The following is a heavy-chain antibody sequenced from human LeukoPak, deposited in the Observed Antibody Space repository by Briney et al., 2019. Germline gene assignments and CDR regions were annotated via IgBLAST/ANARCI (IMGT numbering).Heavy chain of an antibody. CDR2: ISSSSSTI. Sequence: GGSLRLSCAASGFTFSDYYMTWIRQAPGKGLEWVSYISSSSSTIYYADSVKGRFTISRDNAKDSLYLQMNSLRAEDTAVYYCAREGYCSGGSCYSAAFDIWGQGTMVTVSS. CDR3: AREGYCSGGSCYSAAFDI. J-gene: IGHJ3*02. V-gene: IGHV3-11*04. D-gene: IGHD2-15*01. CDR1: GFTFSDYY.